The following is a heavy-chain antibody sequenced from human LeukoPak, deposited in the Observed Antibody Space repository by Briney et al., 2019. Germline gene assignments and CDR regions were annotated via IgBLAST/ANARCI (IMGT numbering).Heavy chain of an antibody. CDR3: ARLKLGIGPFDY. CDR1: GFSLSTSGMC. J-gene: IGHJ4*02. Sequence: SGPALVKPTQTLTLTCTFSGFSLSTSGMCVSWIRQPPGKALEWLARIDWDDDKYYSTSLKTRLTISKDTSKNQVVLTMTNMDPVDTATYYCARLKLGIGPFDYWGQGTLVTVSS. CDR2: IDWDDDK. V-gene: IGHV2-70*11. D-gene: IGHD7-27*01.